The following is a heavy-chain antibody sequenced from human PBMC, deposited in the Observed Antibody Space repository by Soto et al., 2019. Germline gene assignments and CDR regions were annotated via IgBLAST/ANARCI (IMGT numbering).Heavy chain of an antibody. CDR3: AKVPVRMVYARLYYFDY. Sequence: GGSLRLSCAASGFTFSSYAMSWVRQAPGKGLEWVSAISGSGGSTYYADSVKGRFTISRDNSKNTLYLQMNSLRAEDTAVYYCAKVPVRMVYARLYYFDYWGQGTLVTVSS. CDR1: GFTFSSYA. CDR2: ISGSGGST. J-gene: IGHJ4*02. V-gene: IGHV3-23*01. D-gene: IGHD2-8*01.